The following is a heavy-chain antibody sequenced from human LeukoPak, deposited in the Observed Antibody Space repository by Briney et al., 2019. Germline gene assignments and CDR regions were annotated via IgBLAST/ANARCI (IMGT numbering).Heavy chain of an antibody. D-gene: IGHD6-25*01. CDR2: IKQDGSEK. CDR3: ASLPTAASYMDV. Sequence: PGGSLRLSCAASGFTFSSYWMSWVRQAPGKGLEWVANIKQDGSEKYYVDSVKGRFTISRDNAKNSLYLQMDSLRAEDTAVYYCASLPTAASYMDVWGKGPRSPSR. CDR1: GFTFSSYW. J-gene: IGHJ6*03. V-gene: IGHV3-7*01.